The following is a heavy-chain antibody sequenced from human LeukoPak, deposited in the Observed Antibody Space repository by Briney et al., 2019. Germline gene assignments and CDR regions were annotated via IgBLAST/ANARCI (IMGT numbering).Heavy chain of an antibody. CDR2: IYSGGST. V-gene: IGHV3-66*02. J-gene: IGHJ6*03. D-gene: IGHD3-10*01. CDR3: ARGATMVRGVITYMDV. Sequence: GGSLGLSCAASGFTVSSNYMSWVRQAPGKGLEWVSVIYSGGSTYYADSVKGRFTISRDNSKNTLYLQMNSLRAEDTAVYYCARGATMVRGVITYMDVWGKGTTVTVSS. CDR1: GFTVSSNY.